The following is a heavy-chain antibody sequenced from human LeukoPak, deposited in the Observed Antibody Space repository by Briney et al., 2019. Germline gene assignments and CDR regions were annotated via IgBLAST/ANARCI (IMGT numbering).Heavy chain of an antibody. Sequence: GGSLRLSCAASGFTFSTYAMSWVRQAPGRGLEWVSSISSSGGSTYYADSVKGRFTISRDNSKDTLYLQMNSLRAEDTAVYYCAKNSVRSGYYYGYWGQGTLVTVSS. J-gene: IGHJ4*02. CDR2: ISSSGGST. V-gene: IGHV3-23*01. D-gene: IGHD3-22*01. CDR1: GFTFSTYA. CDR3: AKNSVRSGYYYGY.